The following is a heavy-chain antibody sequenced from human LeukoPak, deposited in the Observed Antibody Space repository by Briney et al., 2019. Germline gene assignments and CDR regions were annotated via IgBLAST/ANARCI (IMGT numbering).Heavy chain of an antibody. J-gene: IGHJ3*02. CDR1: GFTFSSYS. V-gene: IGHV3-21*01. CDR3: ARASAPGVVVSAFDI. Sequence: GGSLRLSCAASGFTFSSYSMNWVRQAPGKGLEWVSCISGSGNYRYYADSVKGRFTISRDNAKNSLYLQMNSLRAEDTAVYYCARASAPGVVVSAFDIWGQGKMVTVSS. CDR2: ISGSGNYR. D-gene: IGHD2-15*01.